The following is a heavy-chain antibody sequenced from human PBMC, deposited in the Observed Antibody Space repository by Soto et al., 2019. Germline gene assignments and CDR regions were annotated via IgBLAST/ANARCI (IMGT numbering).Heavy chain of an antibody. D-gene: IGHD2-15*01. CDR1: GGSFSGYY. V-gene: IGHV4-34*01. Sequence: QVQLQQWGAGLLKPSETLSLTCAVYGGSFSGYYWSWIRQPLGKGLEWIGEINHSGSTNYNPSLKSRVTISVDTSKNQFSLKLSSVTAADTAVYYCARVRPVFWNVCSGGSCYSTYFDYWGQGTLVTVSS. CDR2: INHSGST. J-gene: IGHJ4*02. CDR3: ARVRPVFWNVCSGGSCYSTYFDY.